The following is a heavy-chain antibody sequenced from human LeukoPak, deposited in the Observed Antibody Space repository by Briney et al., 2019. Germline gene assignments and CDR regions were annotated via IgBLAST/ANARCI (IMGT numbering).Heavy chain of an antibody. CDR3: ARVPITMVRGVILAPHFDY. D-gene: IGHD3-10*01. J-gene: IGHJ4*02. CDR1: GGTFSSYA. CDR2: IIPIFGTA. V-gene: IGHV1-69*13. Sequence: SVKVSCKASGGTFSSYAVSWVRQAPGQGLEWMGGIIPIFGTANYAQKFQGRVTITADESTSTAYMELSSLRSEDTAVYYCARVPITMVRGVILAPHFDYWGQGTLVTVSS.